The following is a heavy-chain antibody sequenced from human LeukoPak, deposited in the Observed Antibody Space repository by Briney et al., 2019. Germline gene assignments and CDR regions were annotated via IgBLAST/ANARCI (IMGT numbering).Heavy chain of an antibody. CDR3: ARLIRDGYPTHSDY. D-gene: IGHD5-24*01. Sequence: SVKVSCKASGGTFSSYAISWVRQAPGQGLEWMGGIIPIFGTANYAQKFQGRVTITADESTSTAYMELSSLRSEDTAVYYCARLIRDGYPTHSDYWGQGTLVTVSS. V-gene: IGHV1-69*01. CDR1: GGTFSSYA. J-gene: IGHJ4*02. CDR2: IIPIFGTA.